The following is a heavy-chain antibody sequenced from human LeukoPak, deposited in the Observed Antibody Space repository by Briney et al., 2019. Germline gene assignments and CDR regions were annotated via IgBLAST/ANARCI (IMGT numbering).Heavy chain of an antibody. CDR2: ISSSGSTI. J-gene: IGHJ6*03. CDR3: ARVAKQLVLFYYYYYMDV. Sequence: GGSLRLSCAASGFTFSSYAMHWVRQAPGKGLEWVSYISSSGSTIYYADSVKGRFTISRDNAKNSLYLQMNSLRAEDTAVYYCARVAKQLVLFYYYYYMDVWGKGTTVTVSS. D-gene: IGHD6-13*01. CDR1: GFTFSSYA. V-gene: IGHV3-48*04.